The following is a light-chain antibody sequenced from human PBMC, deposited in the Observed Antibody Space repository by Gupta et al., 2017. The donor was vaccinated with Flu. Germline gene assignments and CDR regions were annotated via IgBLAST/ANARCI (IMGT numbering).Light chain of an antibody. CDR2: GAS. CDR1: QSVSSN. CDR3: QQYNNWPRT. J-gene: IGKJ1*01. Sequence: EIVMTQSPATLSVSPGERATLSCRASQSVSSNFAWYQQKPGQAPRLLIYGASTRATGIPARFSGSGSGTEFTLTISSLQSEDFAVYYCQQYNNWPRTFGQGTXVEIK. V-gene: IGKV3-15*01.